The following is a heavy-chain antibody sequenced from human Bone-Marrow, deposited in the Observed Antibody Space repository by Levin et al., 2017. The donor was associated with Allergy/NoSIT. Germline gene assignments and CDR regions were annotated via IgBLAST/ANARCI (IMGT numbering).Heavy chain of an antibody. V-gene: IGHV3-7*01. CDR3: ARDSPGYGGYDC. CDR1: GFTFGRYW. CDR2: IEQDGSKT. D-gene: IGHD5-12*01. J-gene: IGHJ4*02. Sequence: GGSLRLSCAVSGFTFGRYWMSWVRQAPGKGLEWVANIEQDGSKTFYVDSVRGRFTVSKDNAKSSLYLQVNSLRTEDTAVYYCARDSPGYGGYDCCGQGTLVSVSS.